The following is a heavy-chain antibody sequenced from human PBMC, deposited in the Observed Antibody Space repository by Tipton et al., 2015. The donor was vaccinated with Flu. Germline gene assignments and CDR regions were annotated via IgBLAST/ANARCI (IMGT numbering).Heavy chain of an antibody. D-gene: IGHD3-22*01. CDR3: ARDRLVLVNDLGYYFDY. V-gene: IGHV4-4*07. CDR2: VYSSGST. CDR1: DGSINNYW. J-gene: IGHJ4*02. Sequence: TLSLTCTVSDGSINNYWWSWIRQPAGKGLEWIGRVYSSGSTNYNPFLKSRVTMSVDTPKNQFSLKINSVTAADTAVYFCARDRLVLVNDLGYYFDYWGQGTLVMVSS.